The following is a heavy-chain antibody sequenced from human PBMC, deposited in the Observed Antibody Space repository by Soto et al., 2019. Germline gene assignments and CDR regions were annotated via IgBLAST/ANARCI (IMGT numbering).Heavy chain of an antibody. D-gene: IGHD2-21*02. CDR2: INYRGST. Sequence: QVQLQESGPGLVKPSETLSLTCTVSGGSISSGDYYWSWIRQPPGKGLEWIGYINYRGSTYYNPXXRGRGDNSVDXXKXRXXLHLQPVAAADSAVYCCARGAGAFCCGDGWCDSDYWGRGTLVTVSS. V-gene: IGHV4-30-4*01. CDR3: ARGAGAFCCGDGWCDSDY. CDR1: GGSISSGDYY. J-gene: IGHJ4*02.